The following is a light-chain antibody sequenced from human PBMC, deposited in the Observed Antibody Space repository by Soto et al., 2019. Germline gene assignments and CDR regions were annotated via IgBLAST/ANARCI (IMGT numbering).Light chain of an antibody. J-gene: IGLJ2*01. CDR1: SSNIGAGYG. Sequence: QSGLTQPPSVSGAPGQRVTISCTGNSSNIGAGYGVQWYQQLPGTAPKLLIYGNSNRPSGVPDRFSGSKSGTSASLAITVLQAEDEADYYCQSYDSSLRRVFGGGTKLTVL. CDR2: GNS. V-gene: IGLV1-40*01. CDR3: QSYDSSLRRV.